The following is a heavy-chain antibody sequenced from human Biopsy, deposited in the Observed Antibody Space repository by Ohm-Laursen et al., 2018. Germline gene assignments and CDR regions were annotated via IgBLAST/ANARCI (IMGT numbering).Heavy chain of an antibody. Sequence: TLPLTCTVSGGSISSGGSHWSWIRQRPGKGLEWIGYIFNSANTYYNPSLKNLITISGDTSKNQFSLKLNSVTAADTAVYYCARGDYFDSNGYFWFDPWGQGTLVTVSS. CDR3: ARGDYFDSNGYFWFDP. V-gene: IGHV4-31*01. D-gene: IGHD3-22*01. J-gene: IGHJ5*02. CDR2: IFNSANT. CDR1: GGSISSGGSH.